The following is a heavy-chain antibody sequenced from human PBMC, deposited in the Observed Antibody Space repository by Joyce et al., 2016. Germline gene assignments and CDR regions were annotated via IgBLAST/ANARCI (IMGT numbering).Heavy chain of an antibody. Sequence: QVLLVQFGAAVKRPGSSLRVSCKSSGGDFSNYTVNWVRQAPGQRLEWMGGIIPFFGAAKYAEDFQGRVTLTADQSTRTAYLELSSLTSADTAVYYCARGGTSSDHYFFYTLDVWGPGTTVIVSS. V-gene: IGHV1-69*12. CDR2: IIPFFGAA. J-gene: IGHJ6*02. CDR3: ARGGTSSDHYFFYTLDV. D-gene: IGHD1-14*01. CDR1: GGDFSNYT.